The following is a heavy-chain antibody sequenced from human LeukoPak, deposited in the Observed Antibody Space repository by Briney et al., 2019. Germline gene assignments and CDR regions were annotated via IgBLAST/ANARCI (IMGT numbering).Heavy chain of an antibody. D-gene: IGHD6-19*01. CDR1: GYTFSSYG. V-gene: IGHV1-18*01. CDR2: SSPYKGDP. J-gene: IGHJ4*02. Sequence: ASVKVSCKTSGYTFSSYGVDWVRQAPGQGLEWMGWSSPYKGDPKFAEKFQGRVTMTTDTSTSTAFMELRSLRSDDTGVYYCARVSYNTGWNGDYWGQGTLVTVSS. CDR3: ARVSYNTGWNGDY.